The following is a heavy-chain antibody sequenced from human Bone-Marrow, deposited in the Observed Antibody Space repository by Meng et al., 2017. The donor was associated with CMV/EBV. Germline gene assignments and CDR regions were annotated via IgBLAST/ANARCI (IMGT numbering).Heavy chain of an antibody. V-gene: IGHV5-51*01. J-gene: IGHJ6*02. CDR3: ARTASNYDFWSGYYIYYYYGMDV. CDR2: IYPGDSDT. D-gene: IGHD3-3*01. Sequence: GESLKISCKGSGYSFTSYWIGWVRQMPGKGLEWMGIIYPGDSDTRYSPSFQGQVTISADKSISTAYLQWSSLKASDTAMYYCARTASNYDFWSGYYIYYYYGMDVWGQGTTVTVPS. CDR1: GYSFTSYW.